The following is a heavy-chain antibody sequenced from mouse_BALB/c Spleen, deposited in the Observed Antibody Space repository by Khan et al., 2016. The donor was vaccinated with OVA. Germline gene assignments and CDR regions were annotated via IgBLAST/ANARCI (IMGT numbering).Heavy chain of an antibody. CDR1: GYTFTSYY. D-gene: IGHD1-1*02. Sequence: QMQLEESGAELVKPGASVRLSCKASGYTFTSYYLYWVKQRPGHGLEWIGDINPSNSGTNFNENFKTKATLTVDKSSSTAYMQLSSLTSEDSAVYYCTRSGYGAFAYWGQGTLVTVSA. V-gene: IGHV1S81*02. CDR3: TRSGYGAFAY. J-gene: IGHJ3*01. CDR2: INPSNSGT.